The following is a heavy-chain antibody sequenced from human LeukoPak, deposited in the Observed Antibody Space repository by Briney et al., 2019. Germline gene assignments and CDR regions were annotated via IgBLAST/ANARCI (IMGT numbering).Heavy chain of an antibody. D-gene: IGHD1-26*01. CDR1: GGTFSSYA. V-gene: IGHV1-69*04. CDR3: ANQPPLGATGGFWFDP. J-gene: IGHJ5*02. CDR2: IIPILGIA. Sequence: SVKVSCKASGGTFSSYAISWVRQAPGQGLEWMGRIIPILGIANYAQKFKGRVTITAEKSTSTAYMELSSLRSEDTAVYYCANQPPLGATGGFWFDPWGQGTLVTVSS.